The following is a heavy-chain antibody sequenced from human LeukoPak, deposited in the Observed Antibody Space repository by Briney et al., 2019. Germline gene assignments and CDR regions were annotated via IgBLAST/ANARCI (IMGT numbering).Heavy chain of an antibody. CDR1: GFTFSSYA. CDR2: ISGGGDDT. CDR3: AKGYGSAALGMDV. Sequence: GGSLRLSCATSGFTFSSYALSWVRQAPGKGLEWVSGISGGGDDTYYADSVKGRFTISRDTSKNTLYLQMNSLRAEDTAVYYCAKGYGSAALGMDVWGQGTTVTVSS. J-gene: IGHJ6*02. D-gene: IGHD3-10*01. V-gene: IGHV3-23*01.